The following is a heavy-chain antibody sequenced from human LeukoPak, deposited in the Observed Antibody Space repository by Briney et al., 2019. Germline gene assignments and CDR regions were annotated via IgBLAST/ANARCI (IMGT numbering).Heavy chain of an antibody. CDR3: ARRDSSGWYTVQH. CDR2: IYHSGST. D-gene: IGHD6-19*01. V-gene: IGHV4-38-2*02. J-gene: IGHJ1*01. Sequence: SETLSLSCTVSGYSISSGYYRGWIRQPPGKGLEWIGSIYHSGSTYYNPSLKSRVTISVDTSKNRFSLKLSSVTAADTAVYYCARRDSSGWYTVQHWGQGTLVTVSS. CDR1: GYSISSGYY.